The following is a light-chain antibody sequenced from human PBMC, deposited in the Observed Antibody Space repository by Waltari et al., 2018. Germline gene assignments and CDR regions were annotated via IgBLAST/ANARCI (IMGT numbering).Light chain of an antibody. CDR1: STDLGGYNP. CDR2: DVS. V-gene: IGLV2-14*03. J-gene: IGLJ1*01. CDR3: SSYTISDTYV. Sequence: QSALTQPASVSGSPVQSIAISCTGPSTDLGGYNPVSWYQQPPGKAPKLMIYDVSNRPSGVSDRFSGSKSGNTASLTISRLQAEDEADYYCSSYTISDTYVFGTGTKVTV.